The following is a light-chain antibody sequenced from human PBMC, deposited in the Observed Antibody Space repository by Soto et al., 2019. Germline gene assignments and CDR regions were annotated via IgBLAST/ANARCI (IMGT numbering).Light chain of an antibody. V-gene: IGKV3-20*01. CDR3: QQYGSSPMYT. CDR1: QSVSSSY. CDR2: GAS. J-gene: IGKJ2*01. Sequence: EIVLTQSPGTLSLSPGERATLSCRASQSVSSSYLAWYQQKPGQAPRLLIYGASSRAIGVPDRFSGSGSGTDFTLTISRLESEDFAVYYCQQYGSSPMYTFGQGTKLEIK.